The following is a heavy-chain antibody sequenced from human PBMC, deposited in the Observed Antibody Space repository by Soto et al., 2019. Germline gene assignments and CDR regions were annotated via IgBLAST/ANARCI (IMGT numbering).Heavy chain of an antibody. D-gene: IGHD1-7*01. V-gene: IGHV3-23*05. CDR1: GFTFDSYA. Sequence: EVQLLESGGGLVQPGGSLTLSCAASGFTFDSYAMSWVRQAPGKGLEWVSSISIGGTTYYADSVKGRFTISRDNSRNTLYLQMNSLRAEDTAFYHCAKNYFFDNWGQGPLVTVSS. CDR2: SISIGGTT. J-gene: IGHJ4*02. CDR3: AKNYFFDN.